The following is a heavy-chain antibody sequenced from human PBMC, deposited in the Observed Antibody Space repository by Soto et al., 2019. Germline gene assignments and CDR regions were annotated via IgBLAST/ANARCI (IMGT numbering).Heavy chain of an antibody. Sequence: SVKVCCKASGYTFTTYAIHWVRQAPRQGLEWMGWINTGNGNTKLSQKFQGRVTITSDTSATTAYMELSSLTSEDTAIYYCARDLSTVRDPFDYWGQGTLVTVSS. D-gene: IGHD4-17*01. CDR3: ARDLSTVRDPFDY. CDR2: INTGNGNT. V-gene: IGHV1-3*04. J-gene: IGHJ4*01. CDR1: GYTFTTYA.